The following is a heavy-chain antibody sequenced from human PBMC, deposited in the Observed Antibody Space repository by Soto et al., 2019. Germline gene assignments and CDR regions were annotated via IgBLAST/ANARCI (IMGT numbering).Heavy chain of an antibody. J-gene: IGHJ6*02. CDR3: ARTDCSSNSCFQYYYYGMDV. CDR2: INPGNGDT. Sequence: ASVKVSCKTSGYSFTKYGLHWVRQAPGQRLEWMGWINPGNGDTKYSQKFQGRVTITRDTSATTAYMELSSLRSEDSAVFYCARTDCSSNSCFQYYYYGMDVCGQGTTVTVYS. CDR1: GYSFTKYG. V-gene: IGHV1-3*01. D-gene: IGHD2-2*01.